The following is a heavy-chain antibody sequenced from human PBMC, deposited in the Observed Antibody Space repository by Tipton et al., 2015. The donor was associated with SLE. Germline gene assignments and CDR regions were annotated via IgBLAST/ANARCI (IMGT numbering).Heavy chain of an antibody. CDR2: IYYSGTT. D-gene: IGHD3-10*01. V-gene: IGHV4-38-2*02. CDR3: ARDLRWFDP. J-gene: IGHJ5*02. Sequence: LSLTCSVSGYSITSGYYWGWIRQSPGKGLEWIGSIYYSGTTNYNPPLKSRVTISLDTSKNQFSLKLSSVTAADTAVYYCARDLRWFDPWGQGTQVTVSS. CDR1: GYSITSGYY.